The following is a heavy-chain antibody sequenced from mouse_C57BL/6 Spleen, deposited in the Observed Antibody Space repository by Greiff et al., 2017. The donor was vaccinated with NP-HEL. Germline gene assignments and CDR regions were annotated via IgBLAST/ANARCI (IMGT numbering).Heavy chain of an antibody. J-gene: IGHJ3*01. CDR1: GFNIKDDY. CDR2: IDPENGDT. V-gene: IGHV14-4*01. CDR3: TTRVLNSGFAY. Sequence: EVKLQESGAELVRPGASVKLSCTASGFNIKDDYMHWVKQRPEQGLEWIGWIDPENGDTEYASKFQGKATITADTSSNTAYLQLSSLTSEDTAVYYCTTRVLNSGFAYWGQGTLVTVSA.